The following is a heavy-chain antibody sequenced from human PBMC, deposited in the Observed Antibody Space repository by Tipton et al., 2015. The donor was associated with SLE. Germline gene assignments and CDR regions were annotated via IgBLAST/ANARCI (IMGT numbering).Heavy chain of an antibody. V-gene: IGHV4-59*07. CDR1: GGSISSYY. Sequence: TLSLTCTVSGGSISSYYWSWIRQPPGKGLEWIGYISYSGCTDYNPSLKSRVTMSVGTSKNQVSLKLSSVTAADTAVYFCATGIVVRFSGSLPNYAFNIWGPGTMVTVSS. D-gene: IGHD1-26*01. CDR3: ATGIVVRFSGSLPNYAFNI. J-gene: IGHJ3*02. CDR2: ISYSGCT.